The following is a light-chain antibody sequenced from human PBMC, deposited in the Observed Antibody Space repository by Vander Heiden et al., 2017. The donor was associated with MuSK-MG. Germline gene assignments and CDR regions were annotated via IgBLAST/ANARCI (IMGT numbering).Light chain of an antibody. J-gene: IGKJ4*01. CDR3: MQALQTLLT. CDR2: LGS. V-gene: IGKV2-28*01. Sequence: DIVMTQSPLSLPVTPGEPAATSCRSSQSLLHCNGYNYLDWYLQKPGQSPQLLIYLGSNRASGVPDRFSGSGSGTDFTLKISRVEAEDVGVYYCMQALQTLLTFGGGAKVEIK. CDR1: QSLLHCNGYNY.